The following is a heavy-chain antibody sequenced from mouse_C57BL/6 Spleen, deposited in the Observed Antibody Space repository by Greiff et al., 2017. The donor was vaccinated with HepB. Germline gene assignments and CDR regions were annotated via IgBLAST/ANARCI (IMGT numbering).Heavy chain of an antibody. J-gene: IGHJ3*01. CDR1: GFSLTSYG. CDR3: ARGGYSNPFAY. V-gene: IGHV2-2*01. Sequence: VQLKESGPGLVQPSQSLSITCTVSGFSLTSYGVHWVRQSPGKGLEWLGVIWSGGSTDYNAAFISRLSISKDNSKSQVFFKMNSLQADDTAIYYCARGGYSNPFAYWGQGTLVTVSA. CDR2: IWSGGST. D-gene: IGHD2-5*01.